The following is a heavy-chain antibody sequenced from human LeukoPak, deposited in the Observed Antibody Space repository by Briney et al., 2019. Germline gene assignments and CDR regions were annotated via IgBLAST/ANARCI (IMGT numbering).Heavy chain of an antibody. D-gene: IGHD4-23*01. J-gene: IGHJ3*02. CDR3: ARPLDCNYGGTAFDI. CDR2: IDYSGSP. Sequence: PSETLSLTCTVSGGSVSNSNYCWGWIRQPPGKQLEWIGSIDYSGSPLYNPSLKSRVTISVDTSKNQFSLKLSSVTAADTAVYYCARPLDCNYGGTAFDIWGQGTMVIVSS. CDR1: GGSVSNSNYC. V-gene: IGHV4-39*01.